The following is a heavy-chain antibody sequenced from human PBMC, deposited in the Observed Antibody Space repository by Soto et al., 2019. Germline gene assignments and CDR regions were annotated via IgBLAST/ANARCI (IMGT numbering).Heavy chain of an antibody. CDR1: GFSFRTYG. CDR2: IWYDGTKK. V-gene: IGHV3-33*01. CDR3: ARDVVTAVSGSVNWFDP. Sequence: QVQLVETGGGVVQSGRSLTLSCAASGFSFRTYGMQWLRRAPGKGLEWVAFIWYDGTKKYYANSVKRRSTISKDNSNNILYLQMSGLRAEDTAVYYCARDVVTAVSGSVNWFDPWGQGTLVTVSS. J-gene: IGHJ5*02. D-gene: IGHD2-21*01.